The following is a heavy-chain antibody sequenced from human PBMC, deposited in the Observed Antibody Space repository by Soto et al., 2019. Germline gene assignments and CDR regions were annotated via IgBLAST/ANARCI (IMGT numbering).Heavy chain of an antibody. CDR3: ASSPMTTVVASDAFDI. CDR1: GDSVSSNSAA. Sequence: SQTLSLTCAISGDSVSSNSAAWNWIRQSPSRGLEWLGRTYYRSKWYNDYAVSVKSRITINPDTSKNQFSLQLNSVTPEDTAVYYCASSPMTTVVASDAFDIWGQATMVTVSS. V-gene: IGHV6-1*01. D-gene: IGHD4-17*01. CDR2: TYYRSKWYN. J-gene: IGHJ3*02.